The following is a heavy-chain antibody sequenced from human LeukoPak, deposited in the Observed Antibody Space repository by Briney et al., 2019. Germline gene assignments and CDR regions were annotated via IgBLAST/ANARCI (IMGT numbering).Heavy chain of an antibody. Sequence: ASVKVSCKASGYTFTSYYMHWVRQAPGQGLEWMGIINPSGGSTSYAQKFQGRVTMTRDTSKSTVYMELSSLRSEDTAVYYCAKELYCSSTSCYAPFDYWGQGTLVTVSS. J-gene: IGHJ4*02. CDR2: INPSGGST. V-gene: IGHV1-46*01. CDR1: GYTFTSYY. D-gene: IGHD2-2*01. CDR3: AKELYCSSTSCYAPFDY.